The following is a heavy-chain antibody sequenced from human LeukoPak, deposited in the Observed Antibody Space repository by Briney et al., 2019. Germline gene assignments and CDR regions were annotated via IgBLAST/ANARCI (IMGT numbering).Heavy chain of an antibody. J-gene: IGHJ4*02. CDR1: GDSISSSAYY. CDR3: ARGRSIVASTN. V-gene: IGHV4-39*01. Sequence: PSETLSLTCTVSGDSISSSAYYWGWIRQPPGKGLEWIGSISYSGTTYYNPSLTSRVTISVDTSKNRFSLNLNSVTAADTAVYYCARGRSIVASTNWGQGTLVTVSS. CDR2: ISYSGTT. D-gene: IGHD5-12*01.